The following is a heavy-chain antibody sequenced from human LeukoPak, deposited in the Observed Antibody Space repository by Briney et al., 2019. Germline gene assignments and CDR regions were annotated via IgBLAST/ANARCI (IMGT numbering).Heavy chain of an antibody. CDR2: IWYDGSNK. J-gene: IGHJ4*02. CDR1: GFTFSNYG. D-gene: IGHD4-11*01. Sequence: GRSLRLSCAASGFTFSNYGMHWVRQAPGKGLKWVAVIWYDGSNKYCADSVKGRFTISRDNSKNMLYLQMSSLRAEDTAVYYCARYYSNSLDYWGQGTLVTVSS. V-gene: IGHV3-33*01. CDR3: ARYYSNSLDY.